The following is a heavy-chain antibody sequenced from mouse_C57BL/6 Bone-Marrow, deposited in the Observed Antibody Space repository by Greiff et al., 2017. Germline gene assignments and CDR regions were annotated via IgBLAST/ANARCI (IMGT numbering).Heavy chain of an antibody. J-gene: IGHJ3*01. CDR3: ARDRWLLLFAY. D-gene: IGHD2-3*01. CDR2: ISYDGSN. V-gene: IGHV3-6*01. Sequence: EVKLMESGPGLVKPSQSLSLTCSVTGYSITSGYYWNWIRQFPGNKLEWMGYISYDGSNNYNPYLKNRISITRDTSKNQFFLKLNSVTTEDTATYYCARDRWLLLFAYWGQGTLVTVSA. CDR1: GYSITSGYY.